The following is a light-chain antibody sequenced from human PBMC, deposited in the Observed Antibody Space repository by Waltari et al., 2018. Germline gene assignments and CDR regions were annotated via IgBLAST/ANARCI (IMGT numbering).Light chain of an antibody. CDR2: EVS. V-gene: IGLV2-23*02. Sequence: QSALTQPATVSGSPGPPITISCTRTSSDVGSYNLIPCYHQHPGKAPQLMIYEVSKRPSAVVNRFSGCKSGNTASLTTSGLQAEDEADYYCCSYAGSNTFDVFGTGTKVTVL. J-gene: IGLJ1*01. CDR1: SSDVGSYNL. CDR3: CSYAGSNTFDV.